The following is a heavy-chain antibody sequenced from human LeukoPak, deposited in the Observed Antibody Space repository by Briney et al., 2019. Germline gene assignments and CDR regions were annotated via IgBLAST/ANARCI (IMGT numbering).Heavy chain of an antibody. V-gene: IGHV4-4*02. CDR3: ARRFPGYYYYMDV. J-gene: IGHJ6*03. CDR2: IYHSGST. CDR1: GGSISSSNW. Sequence: PSGTLSLTCAVSGGSISSSNWWSWVRQPPGKGLEWIGEIYHSGSTNYNPSLKSRVTISVDKSKNQFSLKLSSVTAADTAVYYCARRFPGYYYYMDVWGKGTTVTVSS. D-gene: IGHD2-21*01.